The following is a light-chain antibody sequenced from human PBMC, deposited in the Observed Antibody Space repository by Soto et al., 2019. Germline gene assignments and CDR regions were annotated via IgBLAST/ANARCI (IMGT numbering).Light chain of an antibody. CDR3: QKYYYAPLT. J-gene: IGKJ4*01. Sequence: DIQMTQAPSSLSASVGDRVTITCRARQDISTYLAWYQQKPGKVPKLLISAAYTLQAGVPPRFSGSVSGTDFTLSISSLQPEDVATYYCQKYYYAPLTFGGGTKVEIK. CDR1: QDISTY. CDR2: AAY. V-gene: IGKV1-27*01.